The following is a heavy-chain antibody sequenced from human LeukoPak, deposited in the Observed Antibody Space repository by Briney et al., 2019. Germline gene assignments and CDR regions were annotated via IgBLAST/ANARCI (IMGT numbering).Heavy chain of an antibody. J-gene: IGHJ3*02. V-gene: IGHV4-39*02. CDR3: ARERSGSSPHAFDI. CDR1: GGSISSSSYY. Sequence: PSETLSLTCTVSGGSISSSSYYWGWIRQPPGKGLEWIGSIYYSGSTYYNPPLKSRVTISVDTSKNQFSLKLSSVTAADTAVYYCARERSGSSPHAFDIWGQGTMVTVS. D-gene: IGHD1-26*01. CDR2: IYYSGST.